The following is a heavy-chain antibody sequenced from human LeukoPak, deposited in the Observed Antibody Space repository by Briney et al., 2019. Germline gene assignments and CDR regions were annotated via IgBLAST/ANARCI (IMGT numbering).Heavy chain of an antibody. CDR1: GGSISSYY. Sequence: SETLSLTCTVSGGSISSYYWGWIRQPPGKGLEWIGYIYYSGSTNYNPSLKSRVTISVDTSKNQFSLKLSSVTAADTAVYYCARDHYGGNSFFDYWGQGTLVTVSS. J-gene: IGHJ4*02. V-gene: IGHV4-59*01. CDR3: ARDHYGGNSFFDY. D-gene: IGHD4-23*01. CDR2: IYYSGST.